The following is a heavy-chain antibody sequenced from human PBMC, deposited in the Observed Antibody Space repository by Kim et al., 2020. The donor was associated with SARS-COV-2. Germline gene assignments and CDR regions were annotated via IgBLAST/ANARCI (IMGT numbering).Heavy chain of an antibody. CDR2: ISYDGSNK. Sequence: GGSLRLSCAASGFTFSSYAMHWVRQAPGKGLEWVAVISYDGSNKYYADSVKGRFTISRDNSKNTLYLQMNSLRAEDTAVYYCARDPLYRWYSSSWYPW. CDR3: ARDPLYRWYSSSWYP. CDR1: GFTFSSYA. J-gene: IGHJ5*02. V-gene: IGHV3-30*04. D-gene: IGHD6-13*01.